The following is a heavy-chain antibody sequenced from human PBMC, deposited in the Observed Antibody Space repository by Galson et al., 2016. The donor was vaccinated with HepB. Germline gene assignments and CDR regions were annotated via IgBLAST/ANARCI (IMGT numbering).Heavy chain of an antibody. D-gene: IGHD2-15*01. V-gene: IGHV3-23*01. CDR1: GFTFSSYA. CDR2: ISAGGVNT. CDR3: AKDERCSGGSCYFGV. Sequence: SLRLSCAASGFTFSSYAMSWVRQAPGKGLEWVSGISAGGVNTNYADSVRGRLTISRDNSKNTLYLQMNSLRAEDTAVYYCAKDERCSGGSCYFGVWGQGTTVTVSS. J-gene: IGHJ6*02.